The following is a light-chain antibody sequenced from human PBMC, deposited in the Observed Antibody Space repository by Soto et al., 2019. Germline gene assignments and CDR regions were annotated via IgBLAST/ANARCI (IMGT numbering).Light chain of an antibody. J-gene: IGKJ1*01. V-gene: IGKV3-20*01. CDR3: QQYGRSPTT. Sequence: EIVLTHSPATLSLSPVERATLSFRASQSIGIYLAWYRQKPGQAPRLLIYGASNRATGIPARFSGSGSGTDFTLTVSRLEPEDFAVYYCQQYGRSPTTCGQGTKVDIK. CDR2: GAS. CDR1: QSIGIY.